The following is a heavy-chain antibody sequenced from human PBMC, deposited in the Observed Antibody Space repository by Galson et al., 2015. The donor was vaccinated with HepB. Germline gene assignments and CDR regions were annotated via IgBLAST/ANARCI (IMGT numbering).Heavy chain of an antibody. CDR2: ISSNSFHI. CDR3: AVVDATPGRGMDV. CDR1: GFTFSTHS. V-gene: IGHV3-21*01. D-gene: IGHD5-24*01. Sequence: SLRLSCAASGFTFSTHSMNWVRQAPGKGLEWVSSISSNSFHIYYADSVKGRFTISRDNAESSLWLQMNSLRAEDTAVYYCAVVDATPGRGMDVWGQGTTVTVSS. J-gene: IGHJ6*02.